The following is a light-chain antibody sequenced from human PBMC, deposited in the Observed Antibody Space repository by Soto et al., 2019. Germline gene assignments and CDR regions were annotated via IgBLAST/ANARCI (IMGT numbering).Light chain of an antibody. CDR1: QSVSSN. CDR3: QQYNNWPPLT. CDR2: GAS. Sequence: EIGITQSPATLSVSPGERATLSCRASQSVSSNLAWYQQKPGQAPRLLIYGASTRATGIPARFSGSGSGTEFTLTISSLHSEDFAVYYCQQYNNWPPLTLGGGTKVDIK. J-gene: IGKJ4*01. V-gene: IGKV3-15*01.